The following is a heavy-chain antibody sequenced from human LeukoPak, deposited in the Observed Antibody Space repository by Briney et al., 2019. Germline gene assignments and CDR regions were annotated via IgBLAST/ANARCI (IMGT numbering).Heavy chain of an antibody. Sequence: SQTLSLTCAVSGGSISSGSYYWSWIRQPAGKGLEWIGRIYTSGSTNYNPSLKSRVTISVDTSKNQFSLKLSSVTAADTAVYYCARVRGYYDSSGYYRGAFDIWGQGTMVTVSS. CDR2: IYTSGST. D-gene: IGHD3-22*01. CDR1: GGSISSGSYY. J-gene: IGHJ3*02. V-gene: IGHV4-61*02. CDR3: ARVRGYYDSSGYYRGAFDI.